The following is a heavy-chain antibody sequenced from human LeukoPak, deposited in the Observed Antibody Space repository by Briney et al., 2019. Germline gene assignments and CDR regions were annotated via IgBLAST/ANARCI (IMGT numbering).Heavy chain of an antibody. D-gene: IGHD3-10*01. CDR3: TRGDGSGSY. CDR2: IRSKAYGGTT. Sequence: PGGSLRLSCTASGFTFGDYAMSWVRQAPGKGLERVGFIRSKAYGGTTEYAASVKGRFTISRDDSKSIAYLQMNSLKTEDTAVYYCTRGDGSGSYWGQGPLVTVSS. V-gene: IGHV3-49*04. CDR1: GFTFGDYA. J-gene: IGHJ4*02.